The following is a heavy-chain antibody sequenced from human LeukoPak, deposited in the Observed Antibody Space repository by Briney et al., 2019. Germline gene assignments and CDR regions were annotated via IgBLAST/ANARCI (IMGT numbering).Heavy chain of an antibody. CDR2: IRQDGSDK. J-gene: IGHJ4*02. CDR1: GFTFSSYW. D-gene: IGHD3-10*01. V-gene: IGHV3-7*01. CDR3: APSTVSYGSGFIDY. Sequence: PGGSLRLSCAASGFTFSSYWMSWVRQAPGKGLEWVANIRQDGSDKYYVDSVKGRFTISRDNAKNSLYLQMNSLRAEDTAVYYCAPSTVSYGSGFIDYWGQGSLVTVSS.